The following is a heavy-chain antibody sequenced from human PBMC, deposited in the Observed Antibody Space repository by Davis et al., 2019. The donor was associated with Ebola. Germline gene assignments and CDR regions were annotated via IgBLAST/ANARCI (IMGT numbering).Heavy chain of an antibody. J-gene: IGHJ4*02. CDR2: IYYSGST. D-gene: IGHD3-10*01. CDR3: ARALLWFGELSSTPIFDY. V-gene: IGHV4-30-4*07. Sequence: SETLSLTCAVSGGSISSGGYSWSWIRQPPGKGLEWIGYIYYSGSTYYNPSLKSRVTISVDTSKNQFSLKLSSVTAADTAVYYCARALLWFGELSSTPIFDYWGQGTLVTVSS. CDR1: GGSISSGGYS.